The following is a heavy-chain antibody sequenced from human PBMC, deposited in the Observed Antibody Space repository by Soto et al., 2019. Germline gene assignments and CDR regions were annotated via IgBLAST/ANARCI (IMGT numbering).Heavy chain of an antibody. Sequence: QVQLQESGPGPVKASETLSLTCTLSGGSTSGNYWSWIRQPAGKGLEWIGRIYSSGRTHYNPSLKSRVTKSVSTNHFCLKLNSVTAADTAVYYCARDFDVNTALDYWYFDLWGRGTLVTVSS. V-gene: IGHV4-4*07. CDR1: GGSTSGNY. CDR3: ARDFDVNTALDYWYFDL. D-gene: IGHD5-18*01. J-gene: IGHJ2*01. CDR2: IYSSGRT.